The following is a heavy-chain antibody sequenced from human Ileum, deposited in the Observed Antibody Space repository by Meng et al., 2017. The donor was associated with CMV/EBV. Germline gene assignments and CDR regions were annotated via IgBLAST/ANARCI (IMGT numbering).Heavy chain of an antibody. CDR2: INHDGTET. CDR3: VKDFAWSIDF. J-gene: IGHJ4*02. V-gene: IGHV3-74*01. D-gene: IGHD3-3*01. CDR1: GFSFSASV. Sequence: EGQLVESGGGLFHPGGSLRLSCVASGFSFSASVMHWVRQDPGQGLVWVARINHDGTETIYRDSVRGRFTVSRDNTKNTVSLEMNSLRVEDTALYYCVKDFAWSIDFWGQGVLVTVAS.